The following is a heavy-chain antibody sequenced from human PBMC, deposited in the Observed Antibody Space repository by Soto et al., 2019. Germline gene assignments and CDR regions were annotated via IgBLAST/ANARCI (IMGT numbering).Heavy chain of an antibody. Sequence: GGSLRLSCAASGFTSSLYSMIWVRQAPGKGLEWVASITSSSSYIYYEDSLKGRFTISRDNAKNSLFLQLDSLRAEDTAVYFCVRARSTDSRPDYWGQGTLVTVSS. D-gene: IGHD3-22*01. CDR3: VRARSTDSRPDY. CDR2: ITSSSSYI. V-gene: IGHV3-21*01. CDR1: GFTSSLYS. J-gene: IGHJ4*02.